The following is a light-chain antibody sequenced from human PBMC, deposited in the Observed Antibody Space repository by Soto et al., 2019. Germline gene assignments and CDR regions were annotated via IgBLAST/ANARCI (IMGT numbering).Light chain of an antibody. CDR2: DAF. Sequence: EIVLTQSPATLSLSPGERATLSCRASQSVSSYLAWYQQKPGQAPRLLIYDAFKRATGIPARFSGSGSGTDFTLTISSLEPEDFAVYYCQQRSNWRTFGQGTKLEIK. V-gene: IGKV3-11*01. J-gene: IGKJ2*01. CDR1: QSVSSY. CDR3: QQRSNWRT.